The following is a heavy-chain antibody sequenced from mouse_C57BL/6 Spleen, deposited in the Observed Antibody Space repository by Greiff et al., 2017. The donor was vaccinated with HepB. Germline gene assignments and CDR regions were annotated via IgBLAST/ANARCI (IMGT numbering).Heavy chain of an antibody. Sequence: EVKLMESGGGLVKPGGSLKLSCAASGFTFSDYGMHWVRQAPEKGLEWVAYISSGSSNIYYADTVKGRFTISRDNAKNTLFLQMTSLRSEDTAMYYCARWYYGSRYAMDYWGQGTSVTVSS. CDR3: ARWYYGSRYAMDY. CDR2: ISSGSSNI. J-gene: IGHJ4*01. CDR1: GFTFSDYG. V-gene: IGHV5-17*01. D-gene: IGHD1-1*01.